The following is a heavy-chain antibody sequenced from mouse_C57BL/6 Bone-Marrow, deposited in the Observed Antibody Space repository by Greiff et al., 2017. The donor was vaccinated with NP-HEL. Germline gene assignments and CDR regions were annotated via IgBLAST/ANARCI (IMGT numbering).Heavy chain of an antibody. J-gene: IGHJ4*01. D-gene: IGHD2-2*01. Sequence: VQLQQPGAELVKPGASVKLSCKASGYTFTSYWMHWVKQRPGQGLEWLGMIHPNSGSTNYNEKFKSKATLTVDKSSSTSYMQLSSLTSEDSAVYYCARGLLWLRRRDYYAMDYWGQGTSVTVSS. CDR1: GYTFTSYW. V-gene: IGHV1-64*01. CDR3: ARGLLWLRRRDYYAMDY. CDR2: IHPNSGST.